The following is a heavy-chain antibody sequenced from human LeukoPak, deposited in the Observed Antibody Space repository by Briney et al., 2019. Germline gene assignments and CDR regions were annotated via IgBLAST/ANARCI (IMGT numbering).Heavy chain of an antibody. CDR3: ARGSAVTSAYYYYGMDV. Sequence: ASVKVSCKASGYTFTGYYMHWVRQAPGQGLEWMGWINPSGGSTSYAQKFQGRVTMTRDTSTSTVYMELSSLRSEDTAVYYCARGSAVTSAYYYYGMDVWGQGTTVTVSS. V-gene: IGHV1-46*01. CDR1: GYTFTGYY. CDR2: INPSGGST. J-gene: IGHJ6*02. D-gene: IGHD4-11*01.